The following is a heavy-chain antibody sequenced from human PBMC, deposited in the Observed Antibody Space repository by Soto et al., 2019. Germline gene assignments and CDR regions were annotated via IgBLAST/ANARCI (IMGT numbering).Heavy chain of an antibody. CDR1: GFTFSSNG. V-gene: IGHV3-33*01. Sequence: QVQLVESGGGVVQPGRSLRLSCAASGFTFSSNGMHWVRQAPGKGLEWMAVIWYDGSNKYYGDSVKGRFTISRDNSKNTLYLQMNSLRAEDTAVYYCARYGGHSLDYWGQGALVTVSS. CDR3: ARYGGHSLDY. J-gene: IGHJ4*02. CDR2: IWYDGSNK. D-gene: IGHD2-21*02.